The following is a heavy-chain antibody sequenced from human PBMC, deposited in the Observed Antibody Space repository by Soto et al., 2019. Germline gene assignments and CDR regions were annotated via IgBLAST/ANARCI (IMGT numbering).Heavy chain of an antibody. CDR3: ARGSYDFWSGYGPYFDY. Sequence: SETLSLTCAVYGGSFSGYYWSWIRQPPGKGLEWIGEINHSGSTNYNPSLKSRVTISVDTSKNQFSLKLSSVTAADTAVYYCARGSYDFWSGYGPYFDYWGQGTLVTVSS. CDR1: GGSFSGYY. CDR2: INHSGST. J-gene: IGHJ4*02. D-gene: IGHD3-3*01. V-gene: IGHV4-34*01.